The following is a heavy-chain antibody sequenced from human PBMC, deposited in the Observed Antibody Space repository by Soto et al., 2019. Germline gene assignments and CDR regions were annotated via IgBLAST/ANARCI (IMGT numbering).Heavy chain of an antibody. V-gene: IGHV3-23*01. Sequence: GGSLRLSCADSGFRFSSYSMSWVRQTPGKGLEWVAAITATGDRTYYADSVTGRFTISRDNSKRTHYLQMTSLRAEDTAMYYCATMNGYFEYWGQGTPVTVSS. CDR3: ATMNGYFEY. CDR1: GFRFSSYS. CDR2: ITATGDRT. J-gene: IGHJ4*02. D-gene: IGHD3-22*01.